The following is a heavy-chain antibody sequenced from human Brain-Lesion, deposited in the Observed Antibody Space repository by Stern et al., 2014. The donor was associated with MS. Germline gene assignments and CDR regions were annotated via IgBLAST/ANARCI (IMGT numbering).Heavy chain of an antibody. CDR2: IFNRAST. Sequence: QLQLQESGPGLVKPSQTLSLSCTVSGGSISSGGYYWSWIRQPAGKGLEWIGRIFNRASTSYTPSLKRRVTISIDTSKNQFSLSLNPMTAADTAVYYCARGRVVPGFQYYATDVWGQGTTVIVSS. J-gene: IGHJ6*02. CDR3: ARGRVVPGFQYYATDV. D-gene: IGHD2-2*01. V-gene: IGHV4-61*02. CDR1: GGSISSGGYY.